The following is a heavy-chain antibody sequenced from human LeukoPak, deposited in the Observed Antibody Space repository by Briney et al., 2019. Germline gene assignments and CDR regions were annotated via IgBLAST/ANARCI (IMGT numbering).Heavy chain of an antibody. D-gene: IGHD5-18*01. CDR1: RFTFSSYS. CDR3: AKDKYSYGYHYFDY. J-gene: IGHJ4*02. V-gene: IGHV3-21*01. Sequence: GGSLRLSCAASRFTFSSYSMNWVRQAPGKGLEWVSSISSSGSYIYHADSVKGRFTISRDNSKNTLYLQMNSLRAEDTAVYYCAKDKYSYGYHYFDYWGQGTLVTVSS. CDR2: ISSSGSYI.